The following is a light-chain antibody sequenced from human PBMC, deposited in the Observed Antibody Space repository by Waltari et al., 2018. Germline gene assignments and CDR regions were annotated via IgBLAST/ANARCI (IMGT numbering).Light chain of an antibody. Sequence: QSALTQPPSASGSPGQSVTISCTGTSSDVGGYNYVSWYQQYPDKAPKLMIYEVNKRPAGGPYRLSGSKSGNTASLTVSGLQDEDEADYYCSSYAGADTVVFGGGTKLTVL. J-gene: IGLJ2*01. CDR1: SSDVGGYNY. V-gene: IGLV2-8*01. CDR3: SSYAGADTVV. CDR2: EVN.